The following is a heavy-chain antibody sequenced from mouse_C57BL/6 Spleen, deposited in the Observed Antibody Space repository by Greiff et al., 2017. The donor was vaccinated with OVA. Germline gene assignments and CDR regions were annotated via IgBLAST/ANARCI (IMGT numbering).Heavy chain of an antibody. J-gene: IGHJ2*01. D-gene: IGHD2-5*01. CDR3: ARSHYSNYYFDY. CDR1: GYAFSSYW. Sequence: VQLQQSGAELVKPGASVKISCKASGYAFSSYWMNWVKPRPGKGLEWIGQIYPGNGDTNYNGKFKGKATLTADKSSSTAYMQLSSLTSEDSAVYFCARSHYSNYYFDYWGQGTTLTVSS. CDR2: IYPGNGDT. V-gene: IGHV1-80*01.